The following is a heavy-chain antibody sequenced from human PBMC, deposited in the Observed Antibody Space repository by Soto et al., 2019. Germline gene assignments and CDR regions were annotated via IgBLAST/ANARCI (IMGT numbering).Heavy chain of an antibody. CDR2: IFVTSTPI. D-gene: IGHD3-9*01. CDR1: GFSFSSYS. CDR3: ARDADWAFGY. Sequence: DVQLVESGGGLVQPGGSLRLSCVASGFSFSSYSMVWVRQAPGKGLEWIAYIFVTSTPIYYADSVRRRFSVSRDNTQNSLFLLMNSLRAEDTAIYTCARDADWAFGYWGQGTQVIVSS. J-gene: IGHJ4*02. V-gene: IGHV3-48*04.